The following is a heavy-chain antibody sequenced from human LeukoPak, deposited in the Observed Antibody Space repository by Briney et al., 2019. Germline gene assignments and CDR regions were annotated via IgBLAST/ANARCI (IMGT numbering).Heavy chain of an antibody. CDR3: AKLTCSSTFCPLDY. D-gene: IGHD2-2*01. Sequence: PSETLSLTCTVSGGSISSSSFFWAWIRQPPGKGLEWIGTVSYSGTTYYSPSLKSRVTISVDASKNQFSLRLTSVTAADTALYYCAKLTCSSTFCPLDYWGQGTLVTVSS. V-gene: IGHV4-39*01. CDR2: VSYSGTT. CDR1: GGSISSSSFF. J-gene: IGHJ4*02.